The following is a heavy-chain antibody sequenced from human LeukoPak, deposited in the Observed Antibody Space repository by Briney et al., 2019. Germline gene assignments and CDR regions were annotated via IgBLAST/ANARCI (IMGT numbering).Heavy chain of an antibody. CDR3: VRGSAFGDLDS. Sequence: GGSLRLSCSASGFTFSNYAMHWVRQAPGKGLEYVSAISSNGGSTYYADSVKGRFTISRDNSKNTLHLQMSSLRAEDTAVYHCVRGSAFGDLDSWGQGTLVTVSS. CDR1: GFTFSNYA. D-gene: IGHD3-10*01. V-gene: IGHV3-64D*09. CDR2: ISSNGGST. J-gene: IGHJ4*02.